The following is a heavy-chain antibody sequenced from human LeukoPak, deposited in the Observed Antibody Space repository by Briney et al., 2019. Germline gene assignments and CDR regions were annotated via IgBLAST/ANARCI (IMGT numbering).Heavy chain of an antibody. CDR3: ARERYYDSSGYYYIGY. CDR1: GYTFTGYY. CDR2: INPNSGGT. V-gene: IGHV1-2*02. Sequence: ASVKVSCKASGYTFTGYYMHWVRQAPGQGLEWMGWINPNSGGTNYAQKFQGRVTMTRDTSISTAYMELSRLRSDDTAVYYCARERYYDSSGYYYIGYWGQGTLVTASS. D-gene: IGHD3-22*01. J-gene: IGHJ4*02.